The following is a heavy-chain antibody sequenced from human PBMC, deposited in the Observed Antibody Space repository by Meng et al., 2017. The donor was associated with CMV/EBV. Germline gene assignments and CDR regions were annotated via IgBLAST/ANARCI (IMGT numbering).Heavy chain of an antibody. CDR1: GFTFSSYG. Sequence: ASGFTFSSYGMSWVRQAPGKGLEWVSSISSSSSCIYYADSVKGRFTISRDNAKNSLYLQMNSLRAEDTAVYYCARARDIAVGGFDYWGQGTLVTVSS. D-gene: IGHD6-19*01. V-gene: IGHV3-21*01. J-gene: IGHJ4*02. CDR3: ARARDIAVGGFDY. CDR2: ISSSSSCI.